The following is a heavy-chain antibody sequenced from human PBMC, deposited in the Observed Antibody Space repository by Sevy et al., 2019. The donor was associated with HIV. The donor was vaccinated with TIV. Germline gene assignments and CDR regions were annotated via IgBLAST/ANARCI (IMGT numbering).Heavy chain of an antibody. J-gene: IGHJ4*02. D-gene: IGHD3-22*01. Sequence: EESLKISCKGSGYSFTSYWIGWVRQMPGKGLEWMGIIYPGDSDTRYSPSFQGQVTISADKSISTAYLQWSSLKASDTAMYYCARKHYYDSSGYYPNFDYWGQGTLVTVSS. CDR2: IYPGDSDT. CDR3: ARKHYYDSSGYYPNFDY. V-gene: IGHV5-51*01. CDR1: GYSFTSYW.